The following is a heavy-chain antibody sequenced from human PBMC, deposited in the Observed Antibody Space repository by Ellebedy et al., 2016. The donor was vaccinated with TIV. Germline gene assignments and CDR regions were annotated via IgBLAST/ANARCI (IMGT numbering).Heavy chain of an antibody. D-gene: IGHD3-10*01. V-gene: IGHV4-39*07. CDR3: ARDWHVGLLWFGELGY. Sequence: SETLSLTXTVSGGSISSGGYYWGWIRQPPGKGLEWIGSIYHSGSTYYNPSLKSRVTISVDTSKNQFSLKLSSVTAADTAVYYCARDWHVGLLWFGELGYWGQGTLVTVSS. CDR2: IYHSGST. CDR1: GGSISSGGYY. J-gene: IGHJ4*02.